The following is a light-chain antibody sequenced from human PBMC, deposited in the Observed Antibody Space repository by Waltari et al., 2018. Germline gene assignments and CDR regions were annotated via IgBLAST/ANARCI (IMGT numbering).Light chain of an antibody. CDR3: SSYTSSSTYV. V-gene: IGLV2-14*01. CDR1: SSDVGGYNY. Sequence: QSALTQPASVSGSPGQSITISCTGTSSDVGGYNYVSWYQQHPGKATKLRIYDVSKRHSGVSNRVAGSKSGNTASLTISGLQAEDEADYYCSSYTSSSTYVFGTGTKVTVL. J-gene: IGLJ1*01. CDR2: DVS.